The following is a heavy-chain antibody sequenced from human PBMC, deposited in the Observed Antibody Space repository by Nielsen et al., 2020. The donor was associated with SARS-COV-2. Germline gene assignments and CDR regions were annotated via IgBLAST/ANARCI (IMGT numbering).Heavy chain of an antibody. Sequence: GESLKISCAASGFSFSSSDLSWVRQAPGKGLEWVSGITGSGYTTYYTDSVKGRFTISRDNSENTLYLEMHSLRAEDTALYYCAKSSTWIFDAFNIWGQGTMVTVSS. J-gene: IGHJ3*02. CDR1: GFSFSSSD. CDR2: ITGSGYTT. V-gene: IGHV3-23*01. CDR3: AKSSTWIFDAFNI. D-gene: IGHD3-3*01.